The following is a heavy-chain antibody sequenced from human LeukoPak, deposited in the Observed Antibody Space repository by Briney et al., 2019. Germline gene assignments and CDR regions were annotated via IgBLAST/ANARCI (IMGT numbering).Heavy chain of an antibody. J-gene: IGHJ5*02. D-gene: IGHD6-19*01. CDR2: INSSGGST. Sequence: ASVRVSCKASGYTFTSYYMHCVRQSPGQGLEWMGRINSSGGSTSFAQTFKGRVTITRDTSTSSVYMGLSSLRSEDTAGYYGARADVAGTYNWFEPWGQGALVTVSS. CDR1: GYTFTSYY. V-gene: IGHV1-46*01. CDR3: ARADVAGTYNWFEP.